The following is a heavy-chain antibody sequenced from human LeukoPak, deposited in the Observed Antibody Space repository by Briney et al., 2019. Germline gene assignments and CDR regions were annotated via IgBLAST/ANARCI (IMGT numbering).Heavy chain of an antibody. J-gene: IGHJ1*01. CDR1: GFTFSLYA. V-gene: IGHV3-64D*06. CDR2: ITNNGGST. D-gene: IGHD3-22*01. CDR3: AYSSGYYH. Sequence: PGGSLRLSCSASGFTFSLYAMHWVRQAPRRGLEYVSAITNNGGSTSYADSVKGRFTISRDNSKNTLYLHMSTLRPEDAAVYYCAYSSGYYHWGQGTLVTVSS.